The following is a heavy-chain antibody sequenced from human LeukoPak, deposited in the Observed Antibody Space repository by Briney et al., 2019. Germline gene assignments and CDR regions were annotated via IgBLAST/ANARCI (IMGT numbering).Heavy chain of an antibody. V-gene: IGHV3-49*04. D-gene: IGHD3-22*01. J-gene: IGHJ4*02. Sequence: GGSLRLSCTASGFTFGDYAMSWVRQAPGKGLEWVGFIRSKAYGGTTEYAASVKGRFTISRDDSKSIAYLQMNSLKTEDTAVYYCTRAMIEGLDYWGQGTLVTVSS. CDR1: GFTFGDYA. CDR3: TRAMIEGLDY. CDR2: IRSKAYGGTT.